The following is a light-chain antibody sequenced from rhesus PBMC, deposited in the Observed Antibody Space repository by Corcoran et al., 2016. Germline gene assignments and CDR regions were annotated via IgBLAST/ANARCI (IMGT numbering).Light chain of an antibody. CDR3: QKYKSYPRT. CDR2: AAS. CDR1: QDLSSY. V-gene: IGKV1-25*02. J-gene: IGKJ1*01. Sequence: IQLTQSPSSLSASVGDRVTITWRAIQDLSSYLAWYQHKSGKAPNLRIYAASTLQSGVPLRSSGSGAGADLTLAISNLQPEDVATYYCQKYKSYPRTFGQGNKVDIK.